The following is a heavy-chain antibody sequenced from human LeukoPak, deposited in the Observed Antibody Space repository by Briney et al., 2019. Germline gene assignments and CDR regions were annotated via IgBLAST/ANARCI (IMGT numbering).Heavy chain of an antibody. J-gene: IGHJ6*03. Sequence: GGSLRLSCAASGFTFSNYAMSWVRQAPGKGLEWVSSLSGSGGSTYYADSVKGRFTVSRDNSKNTLYLQMKSLRAEDTTVYYCAKGGGYEAQYYYYYLDVWGKGTTVTISS. CDR2: LSGSGGST. CDR1: GFTFSNYA. D-gene: IGHD5-12*01. V-gene: IGHV3-23*01. CDR3: AKGGGYEAQYYYYYLDV.